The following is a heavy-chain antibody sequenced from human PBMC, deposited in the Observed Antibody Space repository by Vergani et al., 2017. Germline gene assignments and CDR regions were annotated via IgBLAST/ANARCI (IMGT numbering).Heavy chain of an antibody. V-gene: IGHV3-33*01. CDR2: IWYDGSNK. CDR1: GFTFSSYG. Sequence: QVQLVESGGGVVQPGRSLRLSCAASGFTFSSYGMHWVRQAPGKGLEWVAVIWYDGSNKYYADSVKGRFTLSRDNSKNTLYLQMNSLRAEDTAVYYCARDRSYSGYDPVYWGQGTLVTVSS. J-gene: IGHJ4*02. CDR3: ARDRSYSGYDPVY. D-gene: IGHD5-12*01.